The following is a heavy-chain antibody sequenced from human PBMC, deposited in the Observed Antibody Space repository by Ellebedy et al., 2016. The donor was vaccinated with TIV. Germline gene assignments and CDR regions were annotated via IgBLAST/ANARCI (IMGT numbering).Heavy chain of an antibody. D-gene: IGHD2-21*01. CDR1: GFIFSSYA. V-gene: IGHV3-30*18. CDR3: AKAEIGVVIGGYYMDV. CDR2: ISYDGSDK. Sequence: GGSLRLSXAASGFIFSSYAIHWVRQAPGKGLEWVAVISYDGSDKYYADSVKGRFTISRDNFKNTVYLQMNSLRGEDTAVYYCAKAEIGVVIGGYYMDVWGKGTTVSVS. J-gene: IGHJ6*03.